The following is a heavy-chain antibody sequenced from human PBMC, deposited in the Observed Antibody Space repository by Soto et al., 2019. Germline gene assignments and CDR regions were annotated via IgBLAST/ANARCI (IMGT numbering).Heavy chain of an antibody. CDR2: ISSNGGGT. CDR3: ARTSGYAFDY. D-gene: IGHD5-12*01. Sequence: EVQLVESGGGLVQPGGSLRLSCAASGFTFSSYAMHWVRQSPGKGLEYVSVISSNGGGTYYANSVKGRFTISRDNSKNTLYLQMGSLRDEDMAVYYCARTSGYAFDYWGQGTLVTVSS. CDR1: GFTFSSYA. V-gene: IGHV3-64*01. J-gene: IGHJ4*02.